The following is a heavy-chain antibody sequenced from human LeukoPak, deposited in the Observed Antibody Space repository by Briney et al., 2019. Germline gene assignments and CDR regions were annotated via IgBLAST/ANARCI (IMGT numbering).Heavy chain of an antibody. D-gene: IGHD2-2*01. J-gene: IGHJ4*02. CDR1: GFTFSSYS. CDR2: ISGSGGSA. V-gene: IGHV3-23*01. CDR3: AKDHRIVVVPAAVPLDS. Sequence: GGSLRLSCAASGFTFSSYSMNWVRQAPGKGLEWVSAISGSGGSAYYAGSVKGRFTLSRDNSKNTLYLQMNSLRAEDTAVYYCAKDHRIVVVPAAVPLDSWGQGTLVIVSS.